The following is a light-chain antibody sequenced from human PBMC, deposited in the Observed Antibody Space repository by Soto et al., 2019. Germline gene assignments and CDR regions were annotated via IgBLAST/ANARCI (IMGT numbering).Light chain of an antibody. Sequence: QTVLTNPPSLSAAPGQKVTISCSGSSSNIGGNSVSWYQQLPGTAPKLLIYDDNKRPSGIPDRFSGSKSGTSATLGITGFQTGDEADYYCGSWDSSLSAYVFGTGTKVTVL. J-gene: IGLJ1*01. CDR3: GSWDSSLSAYV. V-gene: IGLV1-51*01. CDR1: SSNIGGNS. CDR2: DDN.